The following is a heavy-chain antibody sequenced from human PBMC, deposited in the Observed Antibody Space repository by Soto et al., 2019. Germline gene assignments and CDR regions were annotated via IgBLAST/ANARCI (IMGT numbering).Heavy chain of an antibody. D-gene: IGHD1-1*01. Sequence: VQLVESGGGLIQPGGSLRLSCAASGFTVSNNHMTWVRQAAGKGLELVSFVHGGGSTSYADCVKGRFTISRDNSKNTLYLQMDSLRAEDTSIYSCAGRWTTAASLDYWGRGTLVTVSS. CDR1: GFTVSNNH. J-gene: IGHJ4*02. CDR2: VHGGGST. V-gene: IGHV3-53*01. CDR3: AGRWTTAASLDY.